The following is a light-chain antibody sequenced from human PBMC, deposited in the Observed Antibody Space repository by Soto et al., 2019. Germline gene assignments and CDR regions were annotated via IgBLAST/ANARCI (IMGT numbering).Light chain of an antibody. CDR3: QQTSSPPPT. V-gene: IGKV1-39*01. CDR1: QTVTSY. J-gene: IGKJ1*01. CDR2: AAS. Sequence: DIQMTQSPSSLSASVRDRVTITCRASQTVTSYVNWYQQKPGKAPKLLIYAASSLQSGVPSRFSGSGFGTDFTLTISSLQPEDFATYYCQQTSSPPPTFGQGTKVEIK.